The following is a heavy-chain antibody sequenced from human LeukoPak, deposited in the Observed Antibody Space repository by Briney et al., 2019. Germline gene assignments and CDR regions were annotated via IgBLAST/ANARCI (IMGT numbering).Heavy chain of an antibody. CDR1: GYTFTAYH. CDR3: ARDSLRTAIAMAGGNWFDP. D-gene: IGHD6-19*01. J-gene: IGHJ5*02. V-gene: IGHV1-46*01. CDR2: INPSGGST. Sequence: ASVKVSCTASGYTFTAYHMHWVRQAPGQGLEWMGIINPSGGSTTYAEKFQGRVTMTRDTSTSTVYMELSSLRSEDTAVYYCARDSLRTAIAMAGGNWFDPWGQGTLVTVSS.